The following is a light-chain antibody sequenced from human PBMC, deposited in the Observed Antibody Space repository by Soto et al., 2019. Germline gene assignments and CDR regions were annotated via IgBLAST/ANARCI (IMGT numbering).Light chain of an antibody. J-gene: IGLJ3*02. CDR1: SSNVGAGYD. CDR3: QSYDDTLRGQV. CDR2: GNT. Sequence: QSVLTQPPSVSGAPGQRVTISCTGSSSNVGAGYDVHWYQVLPRTAPKLLIFGNTNRPSGVPDRFSASKSGTSASLAISGLLAEDEADYYCQSYDDTLRGQVLGGGTKLPVL. V-gene: IGLV1-40*01.